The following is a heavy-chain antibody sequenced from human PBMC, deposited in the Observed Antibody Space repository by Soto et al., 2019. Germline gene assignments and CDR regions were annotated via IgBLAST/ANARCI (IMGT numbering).Heavy chain of an antibody. Sequence: ASVKVSCKASGGTFSSYAISWVRQAPGQGLEWMGGIIPIFGTANYAQKFQGRVTITADESTSTAYMELSSLRSEDTAVYYCAYRGPAARPPSYYYYGMDVWGQGTTVTVSS. V-gene: IGHV1-69*13. D-gene: IGHD6-6*01. CDR2: IIPIFGTA. J-gene: IGHJ6*02. CDR1: GGTFSSYA. CDR3: AYRGPAARPPSYYYYGMDV.